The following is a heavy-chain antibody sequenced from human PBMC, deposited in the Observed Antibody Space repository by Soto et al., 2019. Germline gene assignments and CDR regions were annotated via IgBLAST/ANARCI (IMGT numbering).Heavy chain of an antibody. V-gene: IGHV1-2*02. CDR3: ARRKGDYYDSSGYHYYFDY. D-gene: IGHD3-22*01. CDR2: INPNSGGT. Sequence: ASVKVSCKSSGYTFTDCNVHWVRLGPGQGLEWMGWINPNSGGTKSAQKFQGRVTMTRDTSISTAYMELSRLRSDDTAVYYCARRKGDYYDSSGYHYYFDYWGQGTLVTVSS. J-gene: IGHJ4*02. CDR1: GYTFTDCN.